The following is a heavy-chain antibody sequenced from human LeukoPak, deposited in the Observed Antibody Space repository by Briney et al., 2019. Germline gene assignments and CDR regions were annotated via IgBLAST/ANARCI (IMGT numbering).Heavy chain of an antibody. Sequence: PGGSLRLSCAASGFTVSSSYMSWVRQAPGKGLEWVSLFYVGGYTLYADSVKGRFTISRDNSKNTLYLQMNCLRAEDTAVYYCARDGSPHTSGYYRFGGFDCWGQGTLVTVSS. CDR1: GFTVSSSY. CDR3: ARDGSPHTSGYYRFGGFDC. J-gene: IGHJ4*02. CDR2: FYVGGYT. V-gene: IGHV3-66*01. D-gene: IGHD3-22*01.